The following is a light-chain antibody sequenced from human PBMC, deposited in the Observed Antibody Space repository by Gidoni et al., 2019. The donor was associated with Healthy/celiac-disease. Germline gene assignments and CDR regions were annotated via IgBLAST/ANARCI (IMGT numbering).Light chain of an antibody. J-gene: IGKJ5*01. Sequence: EIVMTQSPATLSVSPGERATLSCSASQSVSSNLAWYQQKPGQAPRLLIYGASTRATGIPARFSGSGSGTEFTLTISSLKSEDFAVYYCQQYNNWPGTFGQGTRLEIK. CDR1: QSVSSN. CDR2: GAS. V-gene: IGKV3-15*01. CDR3: QQYNNWPGT.